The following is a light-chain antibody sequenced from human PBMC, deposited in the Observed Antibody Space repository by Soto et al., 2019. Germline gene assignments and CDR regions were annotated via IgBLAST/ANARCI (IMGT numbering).Light chain of an antibody. CDR2: NSS. CDR1: HFINRY. V-gene: IGKV1-5*03. CDR3: QQYNTFPIT. Sequence: DIQMTQSPSTLSASIGDRVTITCRASHFINRYLAWYQQKPGRAPKVLIYNSSNLESGVPSRFSGSGSGTEFTLTISSLQPDDFATYYCQQYNTFPITFGQGTRLDIK. J-gene: IGKJ5*01.